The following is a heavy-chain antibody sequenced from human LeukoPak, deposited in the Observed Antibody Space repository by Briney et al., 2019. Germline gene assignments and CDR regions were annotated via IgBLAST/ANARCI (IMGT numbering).Heavy chain of an antibody. CDR2: IRYDGSNK. Sequence: PGGSLRLSCAASGFTFSSYGMHWVRQAPGKGLEWVAFIRYDGSNKYYADSVKGRFTISRDNSKNTLYLQMNSLRAEDTAVYYCARDVYDSNSGSYNPDAFDIWGQGTMVTVSS. CDR3: ARDVYDSNSGSYNPDAFDI. CDR1: GFTFSSYG. V-gene: IGHV3-30*02. D-gene: IGHD1-26*01. J-gene: IGHJ3*02.